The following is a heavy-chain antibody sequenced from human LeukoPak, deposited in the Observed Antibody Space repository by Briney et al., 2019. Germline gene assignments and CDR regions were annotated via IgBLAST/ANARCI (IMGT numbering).Heavy chain of an antibody. D-gene: IGHD3-3*01. Sequence: PSETLSLTCTVSGGSISSYYWSWIRQPPGKGLEWIGYIYYSGSTNYNPSLKSRVTISVDTSKNQFSLKLSPVTAADTAVYYCARQTQYDFWSGSDDAFDIWGQGTMVTVSS. J-gene: IGHJ3*02. CDR3: ARQTQYDFWSGSDDAFDI. CDR2: IYYSGST. CDR1: GGSISSYY. V-gene: IGHV4-59*08.